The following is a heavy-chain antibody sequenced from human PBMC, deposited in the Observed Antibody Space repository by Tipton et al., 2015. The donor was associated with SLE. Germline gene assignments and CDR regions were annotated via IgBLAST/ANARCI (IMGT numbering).Heavy chain of an antibody. J-gene: IGHJ3*02. CDR3: ARGPGRITMVRGVIAAFDI. CDR1: GGSISSYY. Sequence: LRLSCTVSGGSISSYYWSWIRQPPGKGLEWIGYIYYSGSTNYNPSLKSRVTISVDTSKNQFSLKLSSVTAADTAVYYCARGPGRITMVRGVIAAFDIWGQGTMVTVSS. V-gene: IGHV4-59*12. CDR2: IYYSGST. D-gene: IGHD3-10*01.